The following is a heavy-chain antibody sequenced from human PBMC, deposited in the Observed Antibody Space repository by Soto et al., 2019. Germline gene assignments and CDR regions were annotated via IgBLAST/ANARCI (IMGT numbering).Heavy chain of an antibody. V-gene: IGHV3-33*01. CDR1: GFTFSSYG. CDR2: IWYDGSNK. D-gene: IGHD1-7*01. Sequence: GGSMRLSCAASGFTFSSYGMHWVRQAPGKGLEWVAVIWYDGSNKYYADSVKGRFTISRDNSKNTLYLQMNSLRAEDTAVYYCARDAVNWNSREYYYYASDVWCQGTTVTV. J-gene: IGHJ6*02. CDR3: ARDAVNWNSREYYYYASDV.